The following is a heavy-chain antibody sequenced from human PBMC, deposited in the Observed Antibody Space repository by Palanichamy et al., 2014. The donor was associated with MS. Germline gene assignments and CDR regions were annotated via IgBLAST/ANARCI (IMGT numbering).Heavy chain of an antibody. Sequence: QVHLVQSGGGSVKPGGSLRLSCAASAFSFSDYYMNWIRQAPGKGLEWVSYISSSGSTVYYADSVKGRFTISRDNSKNSLYLQMNSLRAEDTAVYYCARDSDIGANAFDIWGQGITVTVSS. CDR2: ISSSGSTV. J-gene: IGHJ3*02. CDR1: AFSFSDYY. D-gene: IGHD1-26*01. V-gene: IGHV3-11*01. CDR3: ARDSDIGANAFDI.